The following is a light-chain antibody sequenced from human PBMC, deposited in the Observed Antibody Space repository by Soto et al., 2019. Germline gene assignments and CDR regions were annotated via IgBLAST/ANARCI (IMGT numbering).Light chain of an antibody. CDR2: GAS. CDR1: QSVVSDY. CDR3: QQYGASPWA. J-gene: IGKJ1*01. Sequence: EMVLTQSPGTLSLSPGGRATLSCRASQSVVSDYLAWYQQKPGQAPRLLIYGASVRATGIPDRFSGSGSGTDFTLTIDRLEPEDFAVYYCQQYGASPWAFGQGTKV. V-gene: IGKV3-20*01.